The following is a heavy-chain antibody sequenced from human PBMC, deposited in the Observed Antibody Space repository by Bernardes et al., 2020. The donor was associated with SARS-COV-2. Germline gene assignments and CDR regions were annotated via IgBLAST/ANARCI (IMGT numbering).Heavy chain of an antibody. CDR3: ALSLTGYLGDFDY. J-gene: IGHJ4*02. CDR2: ISSSGGST. Sequence: WETLTLSCAASGFTFSSCAISWIRMAPGQGLDWVSAISSSGGSTSYADSVKGRFTISRDNAKNTLYLQMNSLRAEDTAVYYCALSLTGYLGDFDYWGQETLVTVSS. D-gene: IGHD3-9*01. CDR1: GFTFSSCA. V-gene: IGHV3-23*01.